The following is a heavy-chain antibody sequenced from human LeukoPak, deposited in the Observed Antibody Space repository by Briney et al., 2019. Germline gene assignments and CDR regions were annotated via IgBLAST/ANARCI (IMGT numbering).Heavy chain of an antibody. CDR1: GFTFSSYS. Sequence: PGGSLRLSCAASGFTFSSYSMNWVRQAPGKGLEWVSSISSSSSYIYYADTVKGRFTISRDNAKNSLYLQMNSLRAEDTAVYYCARDSGGRNVVWGAFDIWGQGTVVTVSS. V-gene: IGHV3-21*01. D-gene: IGHD2-2*01. J-gene: IGHJ3*02. CDR2: ISSSSSYI. CDR3: ARDSGGRNVVWGAFDI.